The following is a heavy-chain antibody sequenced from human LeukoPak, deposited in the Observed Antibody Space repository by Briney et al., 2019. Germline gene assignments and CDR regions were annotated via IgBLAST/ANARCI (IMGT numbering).Heavy chain of an antibody. CDR3: AKGYLWELLPTPFDY. CDR1: GFTFDDYA. V-gene: IGHV3-9*01. CDR2: ISWNSGSI. J-gene: IGHJ4*02. Sequence: GGSLRLSCAASGFTFDDYAMHWVRQALGKGLEWVSGISWNSGSIGYADSVKGRFTISRDNAKNSLYLQMNSLRAEDTALYYCAKGYLWELLPTPFDYWGQGTLVTVSS. D-gene: IGHD1-26*01.